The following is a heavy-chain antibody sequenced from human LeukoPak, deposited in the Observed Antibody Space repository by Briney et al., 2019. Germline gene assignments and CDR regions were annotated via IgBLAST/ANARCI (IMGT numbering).Heavy chain of an antibody. CDR3: ARVVTAGTFDY. J-gene: IGHJ4*02. Sequence: GASVKVSCKASGGTFSSYAISWVRQAPGQGLEWMGGIIPIFGTANYAQKFQGRVTITTDESTSTAYMELGSLRSEDTAVYYCARVVTAGTFDYWGQGTLVTVSS. CDR1: GGTFSSYA. D-gene: IGHD2-21*02. V-gene: IGHV1-69*05. CDR2: IIPIFGTA.